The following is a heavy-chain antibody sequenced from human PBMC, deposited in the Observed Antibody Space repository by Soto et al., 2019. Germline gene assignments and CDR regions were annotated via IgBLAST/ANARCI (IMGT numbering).Heavy chain of an antibody. J-gene: IGHJ4*02. D-gene: IGHD3-3*01. Sequence: QITLNESGPTVVRPTETLTLTCRFSGFSLTTSGVGVVWIRQSPVKAPEWLALIYWDDDKRYSASLKSRLTITKDTSKNQVVLTVSDLDPTDTATYYCAHRVLRTVFGLVTTTAIYFDFWGQGTPVAVSS. V-gene: IGHV2-5*02. CDR1: GFSLTTSGVG. CDR2: IYWDDDK. CDR3: AHRVLRTVFGLVTTTAIYFDF.